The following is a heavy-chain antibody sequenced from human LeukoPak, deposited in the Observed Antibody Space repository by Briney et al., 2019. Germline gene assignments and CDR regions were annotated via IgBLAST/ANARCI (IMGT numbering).Heavy chain of an antibody. D-gene: IGHD5-24*01. CDR1: GFTFRSYE. J-gene: IGHJ3*01. V-gene: IGHV3-48*03. Sequence: GGSLRLSCTASGFTFRSYEMNWVRQAPGKGLEWVSYISSSGSTIYYADSVKGRFTISRDTAKNSLYLQMNSLRAEDTAVYYCSRRDEKGGVFDFWGQGTMVTVSS. CDR3: SRRDEKGGVFDF. CDR2: ISSSGSTI.